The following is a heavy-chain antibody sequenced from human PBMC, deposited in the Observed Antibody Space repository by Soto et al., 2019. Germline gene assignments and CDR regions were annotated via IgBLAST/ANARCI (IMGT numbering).Heavy chain of an antibody. V-gene: IGHV3-23*01. D-gene: IGHD4-17*01. CDR3: AKDAILYTYGDYDYFDY. Sequence: GGSLRLSCAASGFTFSSYAMSWVRQAPGKGLEWVSAISGSGGSTYYADSVKGRFTIPRDNSKNTLYLQMNSLRAEDTAVYYCAKDAILYTYGDYDYFDYWGQGTLVTVSS. CDR1: GFTFSSYA. CDR2: ISGSGGST. J-gene: IGHJ4*02.